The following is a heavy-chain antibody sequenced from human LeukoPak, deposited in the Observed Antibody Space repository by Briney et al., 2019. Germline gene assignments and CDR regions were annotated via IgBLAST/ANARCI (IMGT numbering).Heavy chain of an antibody. CDR3: ARGVQGSSNSLDFYYYYYYMDV. Sequence: GGSLRLSCAASGFTFSIYSMNWVRQAPGKGLEWVSSISSSSSYIYYADSVKGRFNISRDNAKNSLYLQMNSLRAEDTAVYYCARGVQGSSNSLDFYYYYYYMDVWGKGTTVTVSS. D-gene: IGHD1-1*01. CDR1: GFTFSIYS. V-gene: IGHV3-21*01. CDR2: ISSSSSYI. J-gene: IGHJ6*03.